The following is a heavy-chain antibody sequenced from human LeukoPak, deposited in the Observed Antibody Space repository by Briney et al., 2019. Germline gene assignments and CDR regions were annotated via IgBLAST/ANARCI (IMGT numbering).Heavy chain of an antibody. CDR3: ARSGGNY. D-gene: IGHD1-26*01. CDR1: GYTFSGYS. V-gene: IGHV1-2*02. J-gene: IGHJ4*02. CDR2: INPNSGGT. Sequence: ASVKVSCKASGYTFSGYSMHWVRQAPGQGLEWMGWINPNSGGTNYAQKFQGRVTMTRDTSIRTAYMELSSLRSDDTAMYYCARSGGNYWGQGTLVTVSS.